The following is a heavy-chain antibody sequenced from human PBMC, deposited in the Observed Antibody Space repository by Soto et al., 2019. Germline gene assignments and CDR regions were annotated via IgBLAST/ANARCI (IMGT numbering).Heavy chain of an antibody. D-gene: IGHD3-16*01. CDR3: ARMSMMTQLDY. Sequence: SETLSLTCAVSGGPVSGGSYYWSWIRQTPTKGLEFIGYLYFTGSTNYNPSLKSRVSISRDTSKNQFSLNLRSVTAADTAVYYCARMSMMTQLDYWGQGTLVTVYS. V-gene: IGHV4-61*01. CDR1: GGPVSGGSYY. J-gene: IGHJ4*02. CDR2: LYFTGST.